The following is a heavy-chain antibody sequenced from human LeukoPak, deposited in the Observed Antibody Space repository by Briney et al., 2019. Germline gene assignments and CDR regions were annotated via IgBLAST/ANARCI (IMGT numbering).Heavy chain of an antibody. CDR2: INPNSGGT. CDR3: ARELLWFGDPRVNGMDV. Sequence: ASVKVSCKASGYTFTGYYMHWVRQAPGQGLEWMGWINPNSGGTNYAQKFQGRVTMTRDTSISTAYMELSRLRSDDTAVYYCARELLWFGDPRVNGMDVWGQGTTVTVSS. D-gene: IGHD3-10*01. V-gene: IGHV1-2*02. J-gene: IGHJ6*02. CDR1: GYTFTGYY.